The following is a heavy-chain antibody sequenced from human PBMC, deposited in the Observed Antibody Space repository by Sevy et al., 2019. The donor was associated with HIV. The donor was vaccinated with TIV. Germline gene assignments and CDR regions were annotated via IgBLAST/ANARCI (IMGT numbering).Heavy chain of an antibody. V-gene: IGHV3-30*18. CDR2: LSYDETVK. D-gene: IGHD4-17*01. Sequence: GGSLRLSCEVSGFTLDTYVMHWVRQAPGKGLEWVAGLSYDETVKYYGESVKGRFTISRDNSKNILFLQMNFLRVDDTAVYFCAKDPRLYGDNVEGFEYWGQGTLVTVSS. J-gene: IGHJ4*02. CDR1: GFTLDTYV. CDR3: AKDPRLYGDNVEGFEY.